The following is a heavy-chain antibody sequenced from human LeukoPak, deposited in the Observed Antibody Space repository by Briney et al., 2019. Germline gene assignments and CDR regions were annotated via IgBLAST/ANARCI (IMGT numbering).Heavy chain of an antibody. D-gene: IGHD2-15*01. J-gene: IGHJ4*02. CDR1: GFTFSSYS. CDR2: ISSSSSYI. Sequence: GGSLRLSCAASGFTFSSYSMNWVRQAPGKGLEWVSSISSSSSYIYYADSVKGRFTISRDNAKNSLYLQMNSLRAEDTAVYYCAGYCSGGSCVDYWGQGTLVTVSS. CDR3: AGYCSGGSCVDY. V-gene: IGHV3-21*01.